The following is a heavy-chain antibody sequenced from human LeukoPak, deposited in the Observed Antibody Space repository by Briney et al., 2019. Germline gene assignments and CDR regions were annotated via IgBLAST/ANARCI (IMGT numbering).Heavy chain of an antibody. CDR3: ASSACGGDCYRQQNWFDP. CDR1: GGSISSYY. J-gene: IGHJ5*02. CDR2: IYYSGST. V-gene: IGHV4-59*01. D-gene: IGHD2-21*02. Sequence: SETLSLTCTVSGGSISSYYWSWIRQPPGKGLEWIGYIYYSGSTNYNPSLKSRVTISVDTSKNQFSLKLSSVTAADTAVYYCASSACGGDCYRQQNWFDPWGQGTLVTVSS.